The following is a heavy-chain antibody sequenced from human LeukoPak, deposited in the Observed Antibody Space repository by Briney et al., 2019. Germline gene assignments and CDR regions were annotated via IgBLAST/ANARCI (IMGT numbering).Heavy chain of an antibody. D-gene: IGHD1-26*01. CDR2: IYSGGNT. CDR1: GFTVSTNY. V-gene: IGHV3-66*02. CDR3: AKDSRWDLTRLFDN. Sequence: GGSLRLSCVASGFTVSTNYMSWVRQAPGKGLEWVSFIYSGGNTFYAGSVRGRFTISRDNSKNTLYLQMNSLRAEDTAVYYCAKDSRWDLTRLFDNWGQGTLVIVSS. J-gene: IGHJ4*02.